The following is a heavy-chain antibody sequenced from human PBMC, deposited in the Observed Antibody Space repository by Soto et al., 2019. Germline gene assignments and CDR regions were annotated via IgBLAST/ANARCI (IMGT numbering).Heavy chain of an antibody. CDR1: GFTFSNYA. V-gene: IGHV3-23*01. J-gene: IGHJ4*02. CDR3: AKVFSPEGGNYFDH. CDR2: ISNSFSDGNT. Sequence: EVQLLETGGGLVQPGGSLRLSCAASGFTFSNYAMDWVRQAPGKGLEWVSAISNSFSDGNTHYADSVKGRFTISRDNDKNMVVLEMNSLRAEDTAVYYCAKVFSPEGGNYFDHWGQGTLVTVSS.